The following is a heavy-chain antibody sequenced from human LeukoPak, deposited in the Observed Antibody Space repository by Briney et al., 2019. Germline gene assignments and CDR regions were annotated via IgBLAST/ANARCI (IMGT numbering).Heavy chain of an antibody. V-gene: IGHV3-66*01. CDR2: VYSGDRT. J-gene: IGHJ4*02. CDR3: ARGYLIDY. Sequence: AGGSLRLSCAASGFTVNSNYMSWVRQAAGKGLEWVSVVYSGDRTYYADSVKGRFTISRDDSTNTLYLLMNSLRAEDTAVYYCARGYLIDYWGQGTLVAVSS. CDR1: GFTVNSNY. D-gene: IGHD1-26*01.